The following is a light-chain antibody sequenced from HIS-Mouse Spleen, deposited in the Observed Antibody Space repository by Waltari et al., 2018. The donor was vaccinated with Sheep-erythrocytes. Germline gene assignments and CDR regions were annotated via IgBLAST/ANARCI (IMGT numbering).Light chain of an antibody. V-gene: IGLV1-44*01. J-gene: IGLJ2*01. CDR2: SNS. CDR1: SSNIGSNT. Sequence: QSVLTQPPSASGTPGQRVTISCSGSSSNIGSNTVNWYQQLPGTAPKPLIYSNSQRPSGVPDHCSGSKSGPSASLAISGLQSEDEADYYCAAWDDSLNGVVFGGGTKLTVL. CDR3: AAWDDSLNGVV.